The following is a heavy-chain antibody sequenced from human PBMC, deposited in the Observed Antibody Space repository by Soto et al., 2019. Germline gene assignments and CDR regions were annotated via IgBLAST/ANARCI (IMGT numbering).Heavy chain of an antibody. J-gene: IGHJ4*02. V-gene: IGHV4-59*01. CDR1: GGSISSYY. CDR2: IYYSGST. CDR3: ARADFWSGYYAFDY. D-gene: IGHD3-3*01. Sequence: SVSGGSISSYYWSWIRQPPGKGLEWIGYIYYSGSTNYNPSLKSRVTISVDTSKNQFSLKLSSVTAADTAVYYCARADFWSGYYAFDYWGQGTLVTVSS.